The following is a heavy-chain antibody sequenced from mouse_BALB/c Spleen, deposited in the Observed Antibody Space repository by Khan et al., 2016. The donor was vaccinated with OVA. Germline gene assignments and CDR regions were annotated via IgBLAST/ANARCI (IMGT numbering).Heavy chain of an antibody. D-gene: IGHD2-4*01. CDR2: VSFGSATI. J-gene: IGHJ1*01. V-gene: IGHV5-17*02. CDR3: ARSLITTWYCDV. CDR1: GFTFSSFG. Sequence: EVELVESGGGLVQPGGSRKLSCAASGFTFSSFGMHWVRQAPEKGLEWVAYVSFGSATIYYADTVKGRFTISRDNPKNTLFLQMTSLRTEDTDRYCCARSLITTWYCDVWGAGTTVTVSS.